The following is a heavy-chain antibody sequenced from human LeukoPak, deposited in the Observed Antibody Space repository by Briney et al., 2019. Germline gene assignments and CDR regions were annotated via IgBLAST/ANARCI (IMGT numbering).Heavy chain of an antibody. CDR2: ISSNGGST. D-gene: IGHD3-9*01. CDR1: GFTFSSYA. V-gene: IGHV3-64*01. CDR3: ARGDDIFDY. Sequence: GGSLRLFCAASGFTFSSYAMHWVRQAPGKGLEYVSAISSNGGSTYYANSVKGRFTISRDNSKNTLYLQMGSLRAEDMAVYYCARGDDIFDYWGQGTLVTVSS. J-gene: IGHJ4*02.